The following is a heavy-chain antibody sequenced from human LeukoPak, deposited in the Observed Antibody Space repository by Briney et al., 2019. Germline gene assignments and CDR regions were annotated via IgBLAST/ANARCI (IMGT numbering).Heavy chain of an antibody. CDR3: ARRVAARGGNFDY. Sequence: GGSLRLSCAASGFTFNSYAMSWVRQAPGKGLEWVSAIRDSGGSTYYADSVKGRFTISRDNSKNTLYLQMNSLRAEDTAVYYCARRVAARGGNFDYWGQGTLVTVSS. D-gene: IGHD6-6*01. CDR2: IRDSGGST. J-gene: IGHJ4*02. V-gene: IGHV3-23*01. CDR1: GFTFNSYA.